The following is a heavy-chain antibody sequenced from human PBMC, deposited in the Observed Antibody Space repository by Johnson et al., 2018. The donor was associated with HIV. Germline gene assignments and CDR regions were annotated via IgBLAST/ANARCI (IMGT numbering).Heavy chain of an antibody. D-gene: IGHD6-13*01. Sequence: VQLVESGGGLVQPGGSLRLSCAASGFTFSSYAMSWVRQAPGKGLEWVSAISGSGGSTYYADSVKGRFTISRDNAKNSLYLQMNSLRAEDTAVYYCARDQRHIAAAGPPDAFDIWGQGTMVTVSS. V-gene: IGHV3-23*04. CDR1: GFTFSSYA. J-gene: IGHJ3*02. CDR3: ARDQRHIAAAGPPDAFDI. CDR2: ISGSGGST.